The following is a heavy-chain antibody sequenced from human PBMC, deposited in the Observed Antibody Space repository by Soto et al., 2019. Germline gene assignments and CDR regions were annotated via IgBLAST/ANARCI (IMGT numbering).Heavy chain of an antibody. CDR3: AAAIAVAGKLDY. V-gene: IGHV1-8*01. CDR1: GYTFTSYD. Sequence: GASVKVSCKASGYTFTSYDINWVRQATGQGLEWMGWMNPNSGNTGYAQKFQGRVTMTRDTSISTAYLELSSLRSEDTAVYYCAAAIAVAGKLDYWGQGTLVTVSS. J-gene: IGHJ4*02. CDR2: MNPNSGNT. D-gene: IGHD6-19*01.